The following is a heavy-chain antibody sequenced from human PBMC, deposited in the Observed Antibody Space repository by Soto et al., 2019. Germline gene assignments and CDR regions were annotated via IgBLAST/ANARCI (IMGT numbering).Heavy chain of an antibody. CDR2: ISAYNGNT. V-gene: IGHV1-18*01. D-gene: IGHD6-13*01. Sequence: ASVKVSCKASGYTFTSYGISWVRQAPGQGLEWMGWISAYNGNTNYAQKLQGRVTMTTDTPTSTAYMELRSLRSDDTAVYYCARVDGIAAAGTSYYGMDVWGQGTTVTVS. CDR3: ARVDGIAAAGTSYYGMDV. CDR1: GYTFTSYG. J-gene: IGHJ6*02.